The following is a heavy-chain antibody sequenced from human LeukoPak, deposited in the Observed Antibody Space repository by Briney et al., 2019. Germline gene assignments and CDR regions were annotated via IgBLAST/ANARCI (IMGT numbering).Heavy chain of an antibody. CDR2: IIPIFGTA. CDR3: AFSMAAFYYYYYYMDV. V-gene: IGHV1-69*05. Sequence: ASVKVSCKASGGTFSSYSISWVRQAPGQGLEWMGGIIPIFGTANYAQKFQGRVTNTTDESTSTAYMELSSLRSEDTAVYYCAFSMAAFYYYYYYMDVWGKGTTVTVSS. J-gene: IGHJ6*03. D-gene: IGHD6-6*01. CDR1: GGTFSSYS.